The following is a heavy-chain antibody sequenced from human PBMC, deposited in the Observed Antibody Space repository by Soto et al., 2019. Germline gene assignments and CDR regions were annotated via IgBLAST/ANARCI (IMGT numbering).Heavy chain of an antibody. CDR3: ARDQGRDDAFDI. J-gene: IGHJ3*02. CDR1: GFTFSSYG. Sequence: GGSLRLSCAASGFTFSSYGMHWVRQAPGKGLEWVAVIWYDGSNKYYADSVKGRFTISRDNSKNTLYLQMNSLRAEDTAVYYCARDQGRDDAFDIWGQGTMVTVSS. CDR2: IWYDGSNK. V-gene: IGHV3-33*01.